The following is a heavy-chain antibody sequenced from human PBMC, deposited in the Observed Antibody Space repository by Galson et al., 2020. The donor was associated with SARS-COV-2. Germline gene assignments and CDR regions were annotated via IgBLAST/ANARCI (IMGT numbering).Heavy chain of an antibody. J-gene: IGHJ6*02. CDR1: GFTFSSYG. CDR2: IRSKRYGGTT. V-gene: IGHV3-49*03. D-gene: IGHD2-21*01. CDR3: TRDRGADFSKYVCGRIYYGMDV. Sequence: SLKISCAASGFTFSSYGMHWFRQAPGKGLEWVGFIRSKRYGGTTEYAASVEGTFIISRDDSKSTAYLQLNSLKTEDTAVYYCTRDRGADFSKYVCGRIYYGMDVWCQGTTVIVSS.